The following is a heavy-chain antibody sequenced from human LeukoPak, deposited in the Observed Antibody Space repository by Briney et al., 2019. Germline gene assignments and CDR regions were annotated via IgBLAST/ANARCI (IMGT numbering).Heavy chain of an antibody. Sequence: GASVTVSCKASGGTFSSYAISWVRQAPGQGLEWMGGIIPIFGTANYAQKFQGRVTITADESTSTAYMELSSLRSEDTAVYYCARDYGGNSGLGYWGQGTLVTVSS. J-gene: IGHJ4*02. CDR1: GGTFSSYA. CDR2: IIPIFGTA. D-gene: IGHD4-23*01. V-gene: IGHV1-69*13. CDR3: ARDYGGNSGLGY.